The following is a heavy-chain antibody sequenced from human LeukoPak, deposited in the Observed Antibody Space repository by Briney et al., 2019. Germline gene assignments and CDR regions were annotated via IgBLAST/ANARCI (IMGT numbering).Heavy chain of an antibody. V-gene: IGHV3-21*01. D-gene: IGHD5-24*01. CDR3: ARTRDGYNFGPFDC. CDR1: GFTFSSCR. J-gene: IGHJ4*02. Sequence: GGSLRLSCAASGFTFSSCRMSWVRQAPGKGQEWVSLISSNSSHTYNADSVKGRFTISRDNAKNSLYLEMNSLRVEDTAVYYCARTRDGYNFGPFDCWGQGTLVTVSS. CDR2: ISSNSSHT.